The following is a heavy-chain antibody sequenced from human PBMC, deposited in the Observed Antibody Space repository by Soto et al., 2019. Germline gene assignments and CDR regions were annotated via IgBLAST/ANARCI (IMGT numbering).Heavy chain of an antibody. CDR2: ISWNSGSI. D-gene: IGHD3-10*01. Sequence: GGSLRLSCAASGFTFDDYAMHWVRQAPGKGLEWVSGISWNSGSIGYADSVKGRFTISRDNAKNSLYLQMNSLRAEDTALYYCVKVHGTYGPNRIESWGQGTLVTVSS. J-gene: IGHJ5*01. V-gene: IGHV3-9*01. CDR3: VKVHGTYGPNRIES. CDR1: GFTFDDYA.